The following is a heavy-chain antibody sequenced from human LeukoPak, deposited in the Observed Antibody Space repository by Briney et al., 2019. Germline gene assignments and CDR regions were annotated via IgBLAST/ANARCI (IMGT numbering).Heavy chain of an antibody. CDR1: GFTFSSYS. J-gene: IGHJ4*02. Sequence: GGSLRLSCAASGFTFSSYSMNWVRQAPGKGLEWVSSISSSSSYIYYADSVRGRFTISRDNAKDSLYLQMNNLRAEDTAVYYCARGRAGIFDYWGQGTLVTVSS. CDR3: ARGRAGIFDY. CDR2: ISSSSSYI. D-gene: IGHD6-19*01. V-gene: IGHV3-21*01.